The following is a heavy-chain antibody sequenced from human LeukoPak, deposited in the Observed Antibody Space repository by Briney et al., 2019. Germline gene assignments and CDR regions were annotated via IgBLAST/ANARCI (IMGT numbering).Heavy chain of an antibody. CDR2: IYTSGST. Sequence: SETLSLTCTVSGGSISSYYWSWIRQPAGKGLEWIGRIYTSGSTNYNPSLKSRVTMSADTSKNQFSLKLSSVTAADTAVYYCARVSPYYYGSGSYYSYGMDVWGQGTTVTVSS. V-gene: IGHV4-4*07. D-gene: IGHD3-10*01. J-gene: IGHJ6*02. CDR1: GGSISSYY. CDR3: ARVSPYYYGSGSYYSYGMDV.